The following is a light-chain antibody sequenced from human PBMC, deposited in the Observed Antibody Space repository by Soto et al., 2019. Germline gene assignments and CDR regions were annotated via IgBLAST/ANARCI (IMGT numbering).Light chain of an antibody. CDR3: SSYTSSSTLLYV. J-gene: IGLJ1*01. V-gene: IGLV2-14*01. CDR1: SSDVGGYNY. CDR2: DVS. Sequence: QSALTQPASVSGSPGQSITISCTGTSSDVGGYNYVSWYQQHPDKAPKLMIYDVSNRPSGVSNRFSGSKSGNTASLTISWLQAEDEADYYCSSYTSSSTLLYVFGTGTKLTVL.